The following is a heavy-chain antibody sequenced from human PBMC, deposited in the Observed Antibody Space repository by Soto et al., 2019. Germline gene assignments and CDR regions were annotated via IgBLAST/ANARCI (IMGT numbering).Heavy chain of an antibody. CDR1: GLTLSKYW. J-gene: IGHJ3*02. D-gene: IGHD3-22*01. CDR3: ARGDYYDISGPFSDAFDI. Sequence: PVVSLRLSCLTSGLTLSKYWMSWVRLAAGKGLEWVANIKQEGSEKWYVDSVEGRFIISRDNAKNALYLQMNSLRAEDTAVYYCARGDYYDISGPFSDAFDIWGEGT. V-gene: IGHV3-7*04. CDR2: IKQEGSEK.